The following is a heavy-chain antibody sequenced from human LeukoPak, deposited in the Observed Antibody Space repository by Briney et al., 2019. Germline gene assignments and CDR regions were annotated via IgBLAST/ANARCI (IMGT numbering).Heavy chain of an antibody. J-gene: IGHJ4*02. V-gene: IGHV4-39*01. CDR3: ARSTVTTWVGDFDY. CDR2: IFYSGNT. D-gene: IGHD4-17*01. CDR1: GGSISSSSYY. Sequence: SETLSLTCTVSGGSISSSSYYWGWIRQPPGKGLEWIGSIFYSGNTYYNPSLKSRVTISVDTSKNQFSLKLSSVTAADTAVYYCARSTVTTWVGDFDYWGQGTLVTVSS.